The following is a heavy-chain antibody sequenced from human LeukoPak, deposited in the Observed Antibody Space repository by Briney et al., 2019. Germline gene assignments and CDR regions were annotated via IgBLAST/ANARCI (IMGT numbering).Heavy chain of an antibody. D-gene: IGHD1-26*01. CDR1: GYTFTSYY. CDR2: INPSGGST. Sequence: GRSLRLSCAASGYTFTSYYMHWVRQAPGQGLEWMGIINPSGGSTSYAQKFQGRVTMTRDTSTSTVYMELSSLRSEDTAVYYCARILPMSGSPVWEESDYWGQGTLVTVSS. V-gene: IGHV1-46*01. CDR3: ARILPMSGSPVWEESDY. J-gene: IGHJ4*02.